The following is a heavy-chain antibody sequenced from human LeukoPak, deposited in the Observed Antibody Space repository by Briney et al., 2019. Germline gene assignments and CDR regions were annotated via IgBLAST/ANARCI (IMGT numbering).Heavy chain of an antibody. CDR2: ISGSGGST. V-gene: IGHV3-23*01. CDR3: AKDLDSSSCFDY. Sequence: GGTLRLSCAASGFTFSSYAMSWVRQAPGKGLEWVSAISGSGGSTYYADSVKGRFTISRDNSKNTLYLQMNSLRAEDTAVYYCAKDLDSSSCFDYWGQGTLVTVSS. CDR1: GFTFSSYA. J-gene: IGHJ4*02. D-gene: IGHD6-13*01.